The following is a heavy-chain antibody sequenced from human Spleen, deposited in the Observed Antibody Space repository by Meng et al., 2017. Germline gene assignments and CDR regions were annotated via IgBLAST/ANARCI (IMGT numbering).Heavy chain of an antibody. D-gene: IGHD5-18*01. CDR1: GYTFSDYS. CDR2: ITPNSGGT. CDR3: ARDTAMDAFDY. V-gene: IGHV1-2*06. Sequence: ASVKVSCKTSGYTFSDYSIHWVRQAPGQGLEWMGRITPNSGGTSYAQKFQGRVTMTRDTSISTAYMELNRLRSDDTAVYYCARDTAMDAFDYWGQGTLVTVSS. J-gene: IGHJ4*02.